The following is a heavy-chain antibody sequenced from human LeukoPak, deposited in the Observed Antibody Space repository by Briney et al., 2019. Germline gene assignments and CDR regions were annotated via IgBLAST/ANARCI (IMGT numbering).Heavy chain of an antibody. D-gene: IGHD2-21*01. CDR3: AKNPGI. CDR2: ISYDGSNK. Sequence: PGRSLRLSCAASGFTFSSYGMHWVRQAPGKGLEWVAVISYDGSNKYYADSVKGRFTISRDNSKNTLYLQMNSLRAEDTAVYYCAKNPGIGGQGNLVNVSS. J-gene: IGHJ4*02. V-gene: IGHV3-30*18. CDR1: GFTFSSYG.